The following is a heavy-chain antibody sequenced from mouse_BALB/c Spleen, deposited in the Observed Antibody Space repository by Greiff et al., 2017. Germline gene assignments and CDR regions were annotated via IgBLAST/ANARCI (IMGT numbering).Heavy chain of an antibody. J-gene: IGHJ2*01. CDR2: ISSGGST. CDR3: ARGGYYGFFDY. D-gene: IGHD1-2*01. Sequence: DVQLVESGGGLVKPGGSLKLSCAASGFTFSSYAMSWVRQTPEKRLEWVASISSGGSTYYPDSVKGRFTISRDNARNILYLQMSSLRSEDTAMYYCARGGYYGFFDYWGQGTTLTVSS. V-gene: IGHV5-6-5*01. CDR1: GFTFSSYA.